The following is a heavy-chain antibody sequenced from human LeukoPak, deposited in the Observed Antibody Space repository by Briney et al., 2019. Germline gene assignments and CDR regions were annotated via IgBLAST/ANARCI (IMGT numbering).Heavy chain of an antibody. D-gene: IGHD5-18*01. CDR1: GFTVNSNY. CDR3: ARDLETDTSDAFDI. V-gene: IGHV3-66*01. CDR2: LYSGGTT. Sequence: PGGSLRLSCAASGFTVNSNYMSWVRQAPGKGLEWVSVLYSGGTTYYADSVQGRFTISRDDSKNTLYFQMNSLRAEDTAVYYCARDLETDTSDAFDIWGQGIMVTVSS. J-gene: IGHJ3*02.